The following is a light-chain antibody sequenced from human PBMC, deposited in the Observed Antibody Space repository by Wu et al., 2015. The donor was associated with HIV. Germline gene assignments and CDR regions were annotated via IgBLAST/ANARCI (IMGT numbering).Light chain of an antibody. J-gene: IGKJ2*03. CDR1: QSISRW. V-gene: IGKV1-5*03. CDR3: QQYNSYSVS. CDR2: KAS. Sequence: DIQMTQSPSTLSASVGDRVTITCRASQSISRWVAWYQQKPGKAPKLLISKASNLESGVPSRFSGSGSGTEFTLTISSLQPDDFATYYCQQYNSYSVSFGQGTKAGDQT.